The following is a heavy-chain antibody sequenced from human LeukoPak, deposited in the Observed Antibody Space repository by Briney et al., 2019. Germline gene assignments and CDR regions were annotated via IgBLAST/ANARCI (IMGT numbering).Heavy chain of an antibody. CDR2: IWFDGTNK. CDR3: ARGGYDLWSGYRIDY. V-gene: IGHV3-33*01. CDR1: GFTFSSYG. Sequence: GGSLRLSCAASGFTFSSYGMHWVRQAPGKGLEWVAVIWFDGTNKYYRDSVKGRFTISRDNSKNTLYLQMNSLRAEDTAVYYCARGGYDLWSGYRIDYWGQGTLVTVSS. D-gene: IGHD3-3*01. J-gene: IGHJ4*02.